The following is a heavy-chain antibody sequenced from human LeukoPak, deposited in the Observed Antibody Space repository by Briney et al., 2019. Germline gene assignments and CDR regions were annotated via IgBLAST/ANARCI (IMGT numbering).Heavy chain of an antibody. CDR3: AREWNIQYSMGVDY. CDR2: IAQDGGEK. D-gene: IGHD3-3*01. J-gene: IGHJ4*02. V-gene: IGHV3-7*01. CDR1: GFTFSSSF. Sequence: GGSLRLSCAASGFTFSSSFMSWVRQTPGKGLEWVANIAQDGGEKTYVVSVEGRFTISRDNAKNSRYLEMNLLRAEDTAVYYCAREWNIQYSMGVDYWGQGTLVTVSS.